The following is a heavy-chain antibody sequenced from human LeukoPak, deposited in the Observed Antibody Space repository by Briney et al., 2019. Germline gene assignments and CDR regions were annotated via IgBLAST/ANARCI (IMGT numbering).Heavy chain of an antibody. Sequence: PSETLSLTCTVSGYSISSGYYWGWIRQPPGKGLEWIGSIFHSGSTYYNPSLKSRVTISVDTSKNQFSLKLSSVTAADTAVYYCARDWSCRGHSGSYYCPAPAWGQGTLVTVSS. CDR2: IFHSGST. V-gene: IGHV4-38-2*02. CDR1: GYSISSGYY. D-gene: IGHD1-26*01. J-gene: IGHJ5*02. CDR3: ARDWSCRGHSGSYYCPAPA.